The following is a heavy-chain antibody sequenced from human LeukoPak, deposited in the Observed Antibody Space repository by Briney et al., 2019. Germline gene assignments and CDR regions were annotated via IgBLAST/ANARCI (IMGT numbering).Heavy chain of an antibody. J-gene: IGHJ4*02. D-gene: IGHD1-26*01. CDR2: ISSSRSTI. CDR1: GFTFSDYY. CDR3: AKISMGNFDY. V-gene: IGHV3-11*04. Sequence: GGSLRLSCAASGFTFSDYYMSWIRQAPGKGLEWVSYISSSRSTIYYADSVKGRFTISRDNSKNTLYLQMNSLRAEDTAVYYCAKISMGNFDYWGQGTLVTVSS.